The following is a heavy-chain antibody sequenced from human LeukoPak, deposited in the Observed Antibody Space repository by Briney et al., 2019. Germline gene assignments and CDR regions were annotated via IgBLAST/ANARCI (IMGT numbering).Heavy chain of an antibody. CDR3: ASDRGYSYGYFDC. D-gene: IGHD5-18*01. V-gene: IGHV5-10-1*01. CDR1: GYSFTSYW. Sequence: KDGESLRISCKGSGYSFTSYWISWVRQVPGKGLEWMGRIDPSDSYTNYSPSFQGHVTISADKSISTAYLQWSSLKASDTAMYYCASDRGYSYGYFDCWGQGTLVTVSS. J-gene: IGHJ4*02. CDR2: IDPSDSYT.